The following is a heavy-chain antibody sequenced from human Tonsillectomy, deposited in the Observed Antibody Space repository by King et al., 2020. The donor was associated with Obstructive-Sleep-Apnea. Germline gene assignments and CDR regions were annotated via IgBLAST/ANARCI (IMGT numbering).Heavy chain of an antibody. CDR3: ARDVSTGAFDY. V-gene: IGHV3-7*01. CDR2: IKADGSEK. J-gene: IGHJ4*02. D-gene: IGHD1-1*01. CDR1: GFTFSAYW. Sequence: VQLVESGGGLVQPGGSLRLSCAASGFTFSAYWMRWVRQAPGKGLEWWARIKADGSEKYYVDSVKGRFTISRDNAKSSLYLQRNSLRAEDTTLYYGARDVSTGAFDYWGQGTLVTVSS.